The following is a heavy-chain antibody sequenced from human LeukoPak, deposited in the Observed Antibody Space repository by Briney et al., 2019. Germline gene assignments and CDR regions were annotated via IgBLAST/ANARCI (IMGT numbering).Heavy chain of an antibody. CDR3: ARDLSYYDSSGLNWFDP. CDR2: INPSGGST. J-gene: IGHJ5*02. V-gene: IGHV1-69*11. CDR1: GGTFSSYA. Sequence: GASVKVSCKASGGTFSSYAISWVRQAPGQGLEWMGIINPSGGSTSYAQKFQGRVTITADESTSTAYMELSSLRSEDTAVYYCARDLSYYDSSGLNWFDPWGQGTLVTVSS. D-gene: IGHD3-22*01.